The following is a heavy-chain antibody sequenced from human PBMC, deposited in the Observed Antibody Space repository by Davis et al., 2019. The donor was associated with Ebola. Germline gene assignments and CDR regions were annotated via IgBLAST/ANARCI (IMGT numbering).Heavy chain of an antibody. CDR3: TSRGIAVAGTDY. D-gene: IGHD6-19*01. CDR1: GFTFSSYG. J-gene: IGHJ4*02. V-gene: IGHV3-23*01. CDR2: ISGSGDSA. Sequence: GGSLRLSCVVSGFTFSSYGMSWVRQAPAKGLEYVSSISGSGDSAHYTDSVKGRFTISRDNSKNTLYLQMNGLRVEDTAVYYCTSRGIAVAGTDYWGQGTLVTVSS.